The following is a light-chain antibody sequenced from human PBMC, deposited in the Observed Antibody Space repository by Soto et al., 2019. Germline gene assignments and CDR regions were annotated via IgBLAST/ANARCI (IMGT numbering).Light chain of an antibody. Sequence: DIQLTQSPSFLSASVGDRVTITCRASQGISSYLAWYQQKPGKAPKLLIYAASTLQGGVPSRFSGSGSGTEFTLTISSLQPDDFATYYCQQLYDYPITFGQGTRLEIK. J-gene: IGKJ5*01. CDR3: QQLYDYPIT. V-gene: IGKV1-9*01. CDR2: AAS. CDR1: QGISSY.